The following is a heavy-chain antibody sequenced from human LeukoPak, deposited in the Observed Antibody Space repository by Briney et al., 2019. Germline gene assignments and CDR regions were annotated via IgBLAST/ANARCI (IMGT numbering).Heavy chain of an antibody. J-gene: IGHJ4*02. Sequence: GASLRLSCAASGITLGVYWMCWVLQAPGKGLEWVANIKQDGSEKYYRDSVQGRLTISRDNAKNSLYLQMNSLRAEDTAVYYCARSGSGYFDYWGQGSLVTVPS. CDR2: IKQDGSEK. CDR3: ARSGSGYFDY. CDR1: GITLGVYW. V-gene: IGHV3-7*01.